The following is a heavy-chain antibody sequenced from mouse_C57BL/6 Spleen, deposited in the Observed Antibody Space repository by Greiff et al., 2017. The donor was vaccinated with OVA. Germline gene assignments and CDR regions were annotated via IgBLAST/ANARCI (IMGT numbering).Heavy chain of an antibody. CDR3: ARGITTVVATDYAMDD. J-gene: IGHJ4*01. Sequence: QVQLQQPGAELVKPGASVKLSCKASGYTFTSYWMQWVKQRPGQGLEWIGEIDPSDSYTNYNQKFKGKATLTVDTSSSTAYMQLSSLTSEDSAVYYCARGITTVVATDYAMDDWGQGTSVTVSS. CDR2: IDPSDSYT. V-gene: IGHV1-50*01. CDR1: GYTFTSYW. D-gene: IGHD1-1*01.